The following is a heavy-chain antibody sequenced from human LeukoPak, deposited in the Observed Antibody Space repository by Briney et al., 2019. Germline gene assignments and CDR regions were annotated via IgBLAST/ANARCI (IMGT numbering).Heavy chain of an antibody. V-gene: IGHV3-21*01. CDR3: ARDLTSRYSYGRDY. Sequence: GGSLRLSCAASGFTFSSYSMNWVRQAPGKGLEWVSSISSSSSYIYYADSVKGRFTISRDNAKNSLYLQMNSLRAEDTAVYYYARDLTSRYSYGRDYWGQGTLVTVSS. CDR2: ISSSSSYI. D-gene: IGHD5-18*01. J-gene: IGHJ4*02. CDR1: GFTFSSYS.